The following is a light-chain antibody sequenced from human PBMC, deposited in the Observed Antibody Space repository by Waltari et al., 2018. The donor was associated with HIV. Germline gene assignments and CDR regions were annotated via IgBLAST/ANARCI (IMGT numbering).Light chain of an antibody. CDR2: DAS. Sequence: EIVLTQSPATLSLSPGERANLSCSASQSISNYFALFQQKPGQAPRLLIYDASNRATGIPARFSGSGSGTDFALTISSLEPEDFAVYYCQQRSDWPLTFGGGTKVEIK. V-gene: IGKV3-11*01. CDR3: QQRSDWPLT. CDR1: QSISNY. J-gene: IGKJ4*01.